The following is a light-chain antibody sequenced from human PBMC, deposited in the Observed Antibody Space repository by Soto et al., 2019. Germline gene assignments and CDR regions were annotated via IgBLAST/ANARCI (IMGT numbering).Light chain of an antibody. CDR3: QQRNVWPPIT. CDR1: QSIHTS. Sequence: VLTQSPATPSLSPGERATLSCRASQSIHTSLAWYQQKPGQPPRLVVYDSTLRANGVPARFGGSRSGTEFTLTINNLEPEDFAVYYCQQRNVWPPITVGQGTRLDI. CDR2: DST. J-gene: IGKJ5*01. V-gene: IGKV3-11*01.